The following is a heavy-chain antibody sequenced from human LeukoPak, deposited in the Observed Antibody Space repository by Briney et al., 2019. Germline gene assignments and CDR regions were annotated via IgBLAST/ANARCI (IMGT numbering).Heavy chain of an antibody. CDR1: GGSISSSSYY. Sequence: PSETLSLTCTVSGGSISSSSYYWGWIRQPPGKGLEWIGYIYHSGSTYYNPSLKSRVTISVDRSKNQFSLKLSSVTAADTAVYYCARVYRTKRYTIFGVDPEGWFDPWGQGTLVTVSS. J-gene: IGHJ5*02. CDR2: IYHSGST. D-gene: IGHD3-3*01. CDR3: ARVYRTKRYTIFGVDPEGWFDP. V-gene: IGHV4-39*07.